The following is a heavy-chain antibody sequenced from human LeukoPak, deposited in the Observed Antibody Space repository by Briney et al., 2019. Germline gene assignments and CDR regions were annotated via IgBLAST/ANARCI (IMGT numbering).Heavy chain of an antibody. V-gene: IGHV3-74*01. Sequence: GGSLRLSCAASGFTFSSYWMHWVRQAPGKGLVWVSRINSDGSITTYADSVKGRFTISRDKSRSTVFLQMNSLRAEDTAIYYCARVSEYSGSYYYYYGMDVWGQGTTVTVSS. D-gene: IGHD1-26*01. J-gene: IGHJ6*02. CDR2: INSDGSIT. CDR1: GFTFSSYW. CDR3: ARVSEYSGSYYYYYGMDV.